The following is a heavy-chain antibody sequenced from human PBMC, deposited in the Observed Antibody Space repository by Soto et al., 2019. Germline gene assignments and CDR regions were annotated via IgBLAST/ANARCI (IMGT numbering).Heavy chain of an antibody. V-gene: IGHV1-69*13. Sequence: GASVKVSCKASGGTFSSYAISWVRQAPGQGLEWMGGIIPIFGTANYAQKFQGRVTITADESTSTAYMGLSSLRSEDTAVYYCARRYSSSWYPLRFDLWGRGTLVTVSS. CDR3: ARRYSSSWYPLRFDL. CDR2: IIPIFGTA. D-gene: IGHD6-13*01. J-gene: IGHJ2*01. CDR1: GGTFSSYA.